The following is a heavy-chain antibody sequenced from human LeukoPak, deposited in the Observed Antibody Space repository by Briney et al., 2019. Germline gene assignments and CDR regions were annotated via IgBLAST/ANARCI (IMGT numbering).Heavy chain of an antibody. D-gene: IGHD3-10*01. V-gene: IGHV4-39*07. CDR1: GGSISSSSYY. Sequence: SETLSLTCTVSGGSISSSSYYWGWIRQPPGKGLEWIGSIYYSGSTYYNPSLKSRVTISVDTSKNQFSLKLSSVTAADTAVYYCARVWVVYTMVREYYFDYWGHGTLVTVSS. CDR3: ARVWVVYTMVREYYFDY. CDR2: IYYSGST. J-gene: IGHJ4*01.